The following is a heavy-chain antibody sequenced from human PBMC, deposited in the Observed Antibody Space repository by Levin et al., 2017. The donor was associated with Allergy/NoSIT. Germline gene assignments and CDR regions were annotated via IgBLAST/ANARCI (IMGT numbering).Heavy chain of an antibody. CDR1: GFSFSGYN. CDR3: GSGGSGWPFDN. Sequence: GGSLRLSCAASGFSFSGYNMNWVRQAPGKGLEWVASISSNSVYIFYAESLKGRFTISRDNAKNSLYLQVNSLRAEDTAVYYCGSGGSGWPFDNWGQGTLVTVSS. J-gene: IGHJ4*02. D-gene: IGHD6-19*01. V-gene: IGHV3-21*01. CDR2: ISSNSVYI.